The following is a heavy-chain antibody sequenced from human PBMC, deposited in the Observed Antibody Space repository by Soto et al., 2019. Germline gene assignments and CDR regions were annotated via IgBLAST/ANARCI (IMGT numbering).Heavy chain of an antibody. J-gene: IGHJ4*02. Sequence: GASVKVSCKASGGTFSSYAISWVRQAPGQGLEWMGGIIPIFGTANYAQKFQGRVTITADKSTSTAYMELSSLRSEDTAVYYCARDLVSGGYQYWGQGTLVTVSS. CDR2: IIPIFGTA. CDR3: ARDLVSGGYQY. V-gene: IGHV1-69*06. CDR1: GGTFSSYA. D-gene: IGHD3-16*02.